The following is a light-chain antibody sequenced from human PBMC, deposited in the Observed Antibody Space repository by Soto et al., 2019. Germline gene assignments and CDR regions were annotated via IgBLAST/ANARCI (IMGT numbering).Light chain of an antibody. J-gene: IGKJ1*01. CDR2: AAS. CDR3: QQYNSYWT. CDR1: QGIRSA. V-gene: IGKV1-13*02. Sequence: AIQVTQSPSSLSASVGDRVTITCRTSQGIRSALGWYQQKPGKVPKLLIYAASTLQSLVPSRFSGSGSGRDFTLTISSLQPEDFATYYCQQYNSYWTFGQGTKVDIK.